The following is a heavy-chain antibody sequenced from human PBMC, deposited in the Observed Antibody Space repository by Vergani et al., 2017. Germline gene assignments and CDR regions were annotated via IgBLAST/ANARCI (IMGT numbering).Heavy chain of an antibody. J-gene: IGHJ4*02. D-gene: IGHD6-19*01. CDR3: AKDSGSGWYSEIDY. CDR1: GFTFSSYS. CDR2: ISGSGGST. V-gene: IGHV3-23*04. Sequence: EVQLVESGGGLVQPGGSLRLSCAASGFTFSSYSMNWVRQAPGKGLEWVSAISGSGGSTYYADSVKGRFTISRDNSKNTLYLQMNSLRAEDTAVYYCAKDSGSGWYSEIDYWGQGTLVTVSS.